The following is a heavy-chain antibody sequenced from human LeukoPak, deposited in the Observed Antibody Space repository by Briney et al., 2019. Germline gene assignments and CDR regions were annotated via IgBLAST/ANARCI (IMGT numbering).Heavy chain of an antibody. CDR1: GGTFSSYA. V-gene: IGHV1-69*13. Sequence: SVKVSCKASGGTFSSYAISWVRQAPGQGLEWMGGIIPIFGTANYAQKFQGRVTITADESTSTAYMELSSLRSEDTAVYYCARGEIVVVAAYYYYGMDVWGQGTTVTVSS. CDR3: ARGEIVVVAAYYYYGMDV. CDR2: IIPIFGTA. D-gene: IGHD2-15*01. J-gene: IGHJ6*02.